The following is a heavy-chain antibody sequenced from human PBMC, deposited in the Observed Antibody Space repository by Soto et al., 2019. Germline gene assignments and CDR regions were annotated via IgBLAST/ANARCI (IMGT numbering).Heavy chain of an antibody. CDR1: GFTFSSYE. Sequence: EVQLVESGGGLVQPGGSLRLSCAASGFTFSSYEMNWVRQAPGKGLEWVSYISSSGSTIYYADSVKGRFTISRDNAKNSLYLQMKSLRAEDTAVYYCARDALGYCSSTSCRVPVYYYYGMDVWGQGTTVTVSS. V-gene: IGHV3-48*03. CDR3: ARDALGYCSSTSCRVPVYYYYGMDV. CDR2: ISSSGSTI. J-gene: IGHJ6*02. D-gene: IGHD2-2*01.